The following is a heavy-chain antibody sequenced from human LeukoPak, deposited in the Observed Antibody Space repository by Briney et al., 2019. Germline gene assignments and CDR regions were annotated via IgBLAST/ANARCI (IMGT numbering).Heavy chain of an antibody. J-gene: IGHJ6*03. CDR3: ARDYYESSGSAYYYYYYMDV. CDR1: GYTFTGYY. V-gene: IGHV1-2*02. Sequence: GASVRVSCKASGYTFTGYYMHWVRQAPGQGLEWMGWINPNSGGTNYAQKFQGRVTMTRDTSISTAYMELSRLRSDDTAVYYCARDYYESSGSAYYYYYYMDVWGKGTTVTVSS. CDR2: INPNSGGT. D-gene: IGHD3-22*01.